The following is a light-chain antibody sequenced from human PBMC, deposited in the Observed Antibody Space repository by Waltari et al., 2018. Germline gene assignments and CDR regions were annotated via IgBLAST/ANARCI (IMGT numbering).Light chain of an antibody. Sequence: EIVLTQSPGTLSLSPGQRATLSCRASQRVGSFLAWYHQNPGQAPRLLIYDASNRATGIPARFSGSGSGTDFTLTISSLEPEDFAVYYCQQRSNWPRITFGQGTRLEI. J-gene: IGKJ5*01. V-gene: IGKV3-11*01. CDR3: QQRSNWPRIT. CDR1: QRVGSF. CDR2: DAS.